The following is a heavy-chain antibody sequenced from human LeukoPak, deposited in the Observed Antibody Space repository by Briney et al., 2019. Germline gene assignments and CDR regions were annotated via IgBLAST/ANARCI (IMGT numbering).Heavy chain of an antibody. V-gene: IGHV4-39*01. CDR2: INYSGRT. Sequence: KPSETLSLTCTVSGDPISSSSYYWGWIRQPPGKGLEWIGNINYSGRTYYNPSLKSRVTISVDTSKNQFSLKLSSVTAADTAVYYCARNPSLHIVVVTAIDYWGLGTLVTVSS. CDR3: ARNPSLHIVVVTAIDY. D-gene: IGHD2-21*02. J-gene: IGHJ4*02. CDR1: GDPISSSSYY.